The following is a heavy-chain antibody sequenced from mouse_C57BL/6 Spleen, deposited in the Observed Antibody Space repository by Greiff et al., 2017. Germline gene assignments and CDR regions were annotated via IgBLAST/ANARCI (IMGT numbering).Heavy chain of an antibody. CDR3: AIEGALRSFDY. Sequence: QVQLKQPGAELVKPGASVTVSCKASGYTFTSYWMHWVKQRPGQGLEWIGRINPSASDTNYTQKFKGKATLTVDKYSSPSYRQLSSLTAEDSAVYYYAIEGALRSFDYWGQGTTLTVSS. D-gene: IGHD1-1*01. CDR1: GYTFTSYW. J-gene: IGHJ2*01. CDR2: INPSASDT. V-gene: IGHV1-74*01.